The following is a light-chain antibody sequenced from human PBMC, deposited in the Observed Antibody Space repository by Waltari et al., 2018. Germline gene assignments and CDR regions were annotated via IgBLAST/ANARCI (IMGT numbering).Light chain of an antibody. CDR2: GAS. CDR1: QSVSIN. CDR3: HQYNNWPPYT. V-gene: IGKV3-15*01. J-gene: IGKJ2*01. Sequence: EIVMTQSPATLSVSPGERATLSCRASQSVSINLAWYQQKIGQAPRLLIYGASTRSTGVPARFSGSSSGTEFTLTISSLQSEDFAVYYCHQYNNWPPYTFGQGTKLEIK.